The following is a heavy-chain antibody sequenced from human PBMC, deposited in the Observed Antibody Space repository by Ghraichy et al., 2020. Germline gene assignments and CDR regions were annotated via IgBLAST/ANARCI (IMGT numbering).Heavy chain of an antibody. V-gene: IGHV4-59*01. CDR2: IYYSGST. D-gene: IGHD6-19*01. CDR3: ARALEKSSGWYLRPHTFDWYFDL. Sequence: SETLSLTCTVSGGSISSYYWSWIRQPPGKGLEWIGYIYYSGSTNYNPSLKSRVTISVDTSKNQFSLKLSSVTAADTAVYYCARALEKSSGWYLRPHTFDWYFDLWGRGTLVTVSS. J-gene: IGHJ2*01. CDR1: GGSISSYY.